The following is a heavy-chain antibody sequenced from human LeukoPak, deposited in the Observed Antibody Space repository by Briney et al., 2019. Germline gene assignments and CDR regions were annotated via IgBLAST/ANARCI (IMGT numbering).Heavy chain of an antibody. J-gene: IGHJ4*02. CDR2: INSDGSST. CDR1: GFTFSSYW. V-gene: IGHV3-74*01. D-gene: IGHD6-19*01. CDR3: AKGPGESSGRVYYFAY. Sequence: PGGSLRLSCAASGFTFSSYWMHWVRQAPGKGLVWVSRINSDGSSTSYADSVKGRFTISRDNSKNTLYLQMNSLRAEDTAVYYCAKGPGESSGRVYYFAYWGQGTLVTVPS.